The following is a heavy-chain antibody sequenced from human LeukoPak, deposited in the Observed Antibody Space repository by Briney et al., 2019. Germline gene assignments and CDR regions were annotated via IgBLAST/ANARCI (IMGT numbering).Heavy chain of an antibody. J-gene: IGHJ4*02. CDR3: ARDKSGSVDY. Sequence: SETLSLTCTVSGGSISSGDYSWSRIRQPPGKGLEWIGYIYYSGSTYYNPSLKIRVTISVDTSKNQFSLKLSSVTAADTAVYYCARDKSGSVDYWGQGTLVTVSS. CDR1: GGSISSGDYS. D-gene: IGHD3-10*01. V-gene: IGHV4-30-4*01. CDR2: IYYSGST.